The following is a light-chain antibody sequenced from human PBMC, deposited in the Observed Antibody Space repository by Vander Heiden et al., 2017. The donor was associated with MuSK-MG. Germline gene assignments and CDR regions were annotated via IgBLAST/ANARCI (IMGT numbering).Light chain of an antibody. CDR1: QSISSW. CDR2: DAS. J-gene: IGKJ1*01. V-gene: IGKV1-5*01. CDR3: QQENNYPWT. Sequence: DIQMTQSPSTLSASVGDRVTITCRASQSISSWLAWYQQKPGKAPKLLIYDASSLESGVPSRFSGSGFGTEFTLTISSLQPDDFAAYYCQQENNYPWTFGQGTKVEIK.